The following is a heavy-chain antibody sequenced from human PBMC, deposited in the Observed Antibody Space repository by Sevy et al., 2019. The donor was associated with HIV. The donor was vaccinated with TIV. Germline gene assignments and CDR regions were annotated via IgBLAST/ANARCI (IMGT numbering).Heavy chain of an antibody. D-gene: IGHD3-22*01. V-gene: IGHV3-23*01. CDR3: AKGGGGHYDPDEIGYYFYYYNMDV. Sequence: GGSLRLSCAVSGFSFDSYGMTWVRQAPGKGLEWVSGISGSGTRTYYADSVKGRFIISRDNSKNTLYLQMNSLRSEDTAIIYFAKGGGGHYDPDEIGYYFYYYNMDVWGKGTTVTVSS. CDR2: ISGSGTRT. J-gene: IGHJ6*03. CDR1: GFSFDSYG.